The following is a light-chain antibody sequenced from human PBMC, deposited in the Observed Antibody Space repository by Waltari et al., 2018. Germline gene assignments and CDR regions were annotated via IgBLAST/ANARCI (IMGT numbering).Light chain of an antibody. CDR1: SSNIGAGYD. J-gene: IGLJ1*01. CDR2: GNT. CDR3: QSYDSSLSGYV. V-gene: IGLV1-40*01. Sequence: QSVLTQPPSVSGAPGQRVTISCTGSSSNIGAGYDVHWYHQIPGTAPKLLIYGNTNRPSGVPDLFSGSKSGTSASLAITGLQAEDEADYYCQSYDSSLSGYVFGTGTKVTVL.